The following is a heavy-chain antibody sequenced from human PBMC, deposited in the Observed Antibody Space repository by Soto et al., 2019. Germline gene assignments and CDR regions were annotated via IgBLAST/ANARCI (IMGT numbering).Heavy chain of an antibody. D-gene: IGHD4-17*01. CDR1: GFTFSSYA. CDR2: ISGSGGNT. CDR3: AKAPLAVTRSYNWFDP. J-gene: IGHJ5*02. V-gene: IGHV3-23*01. Sequence: PGGSLRLSCAASGFTFSSYAMSWVRQAPGKGLEWVSAISGSGGNTYYADSVKGRFTISRDNSKNTLYLQMNSLRAEDTAVYYCAKAPLAVTRSYNWFDPWGQGTLVTVSS.